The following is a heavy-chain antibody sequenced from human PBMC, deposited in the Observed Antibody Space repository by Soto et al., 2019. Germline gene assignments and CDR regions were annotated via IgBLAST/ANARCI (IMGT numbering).Heavy chain of an antibody. CDR1: GLTFXSYA. V-gene: IGHV3-23*01. J-gene: IGHJ4*02. CDR3: AKLVPYCDFWSGPVDY. Sequence: PGGSLRLSCGASGLTFXSYAMSLVRQAPGKGLEWVSAISGSGGSTYYADSVKGRFTTSRDNSKNTLYLQMNSLRAEDTAVYYCAKLVPYCDFWSGPVDYWGQGTLVTVSS. CDR2: ISGSGGST. D-gene: IGHD3-3*01.